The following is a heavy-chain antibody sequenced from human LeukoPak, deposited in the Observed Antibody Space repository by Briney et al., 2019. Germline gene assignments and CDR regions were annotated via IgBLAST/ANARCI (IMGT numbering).Heavy chain of an antibody. CDR3: ARLTTGTTETNLDY. Sequence: GESLKISCKGSGYSFTSYWIGWVRQLPGKGLEWMGTIYPGDSDTRYSPSFQGQVTISADKSNSTAYLQWSSLKASDTAMYYCARLTTGTTETNLDYWGQGTLVTVSS. V-gene: IGHV5-51*01. CDR2: IYPGDSDT. D-gene: IGHD1-1*01. J-gene: IGHJ4*02. CDR1: GYSFTSYW.